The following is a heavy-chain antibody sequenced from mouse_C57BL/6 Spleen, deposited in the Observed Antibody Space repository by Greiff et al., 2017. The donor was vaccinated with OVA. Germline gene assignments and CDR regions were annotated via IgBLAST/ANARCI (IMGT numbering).Heavy chain of an antibody. CDR2: ISYDGSN. V-gene: IGHV3-6*01. J-gene: IGHJ2*01. Sequence: ESGPGLVKPSQSLSLTCSVTGYSITSGYSWNWIRQFPGNTLEWMGYISYDGSNNYNPSLKNRISITRDTSKNQFFLKLNSVTTEDTATYYCAREGDYGSSWDYWGQGTTLTVSS. CDR3: AREGDYGSSWDY. CDR1: GYSITSGYS. D-gene: IGHD1-1*01.